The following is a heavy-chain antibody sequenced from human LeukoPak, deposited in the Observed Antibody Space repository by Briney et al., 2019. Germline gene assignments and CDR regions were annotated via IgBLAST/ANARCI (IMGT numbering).Heavy chain of an antibody. CDR2: ISYDGSNK. CDR3: ARVPASGSYYYYYMDV. CDR1: GFTFSSYS. J-gene: IGHJ6*03. Sequence: GGSLRLSCAASGFTFSSYSMSWVRQAPGKGLEWVAVISYDGSNKYYADSVKGRFTISRDNSKNTLYLQMNSLRAEDTAVYYCARVPASGSYYYYYMDVWGKGTTVTVSS. D-gene: IGHD1-26*01. V-gene: IGHV3-30*03.